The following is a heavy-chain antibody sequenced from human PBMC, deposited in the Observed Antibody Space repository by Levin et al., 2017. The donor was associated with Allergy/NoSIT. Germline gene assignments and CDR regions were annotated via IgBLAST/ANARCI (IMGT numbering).Heavy chain of an antibody. D-gene: IGHD3-9*01. J-gene: IGHJ3*02. Sequence: SETLSLTCTVSGPSITTYYWNWIRQPPGKGLEWIGYIYYSGSTNYNPSLKSRVTISVDTSKNQFSLRLSSVTAADTAMYYCASPNYDLLTGSHGSAFDIWGQGTMVTVSS. CDR1: GPSITTYY. CDR2: IYYSGST. CDR3: ASPNYDLLTGSHGSAFDI. V-gene: IGHV4-59*01.